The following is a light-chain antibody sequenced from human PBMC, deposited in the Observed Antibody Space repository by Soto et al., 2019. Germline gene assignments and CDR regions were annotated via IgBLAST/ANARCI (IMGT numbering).Light chain of an antibody. V-gene: IGKV3-20*01. CDR1: QSISSTY. CDR2: GAS. Sequence: EIVLTQSPGTLSLSPGDGATLSCRASQSISSTYLAWYQQQPGQGPRLLIYGASSRATGIPDRFSGSGSGTDFTLTISRLEPEDFAVYYCQHYDTSRMYTFGQGTKLEIK. CDR3: QHYDTSRMYT. J-gene: IGKJ2*01.